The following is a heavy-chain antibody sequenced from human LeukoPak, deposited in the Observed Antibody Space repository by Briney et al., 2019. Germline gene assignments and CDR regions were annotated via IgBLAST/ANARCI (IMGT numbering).Heavy chain of an antibody. Sequence: GGSLRLSCTTSGFTFADYTMHWFRQAPGKGLESVGFIRGSGTTEYAASVKGRFTISRDDSKSIAYLQMNSLKTEDTAVYYCTRARSGSSWGQGTLVTVSS. D-gene: IGHD1-26*01. J-gene: IGHJ4*02. CDR2: IRGSGTT. CDR1: GFTFADYT. CDR3: TRARSGSS. V-gene: IGHV3-49*03.